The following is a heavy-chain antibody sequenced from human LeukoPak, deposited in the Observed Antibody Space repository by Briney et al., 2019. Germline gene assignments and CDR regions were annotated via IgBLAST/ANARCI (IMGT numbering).Heavy chain of an antibody. Sequence: SETLSLTCTVSGGSISSSSYYWGWIRQPPGKGLEWIGSIYYSGSTYYNPSLKSRVTISVDTSKNQFSLKLSSVTAADTAVYYCARLSLEMAYYDFWSGQYYMDVWGKGTTVTVSS. CDR3: ARLSLEMAYYDFWSGQYYMDV. CDR2: IYYSGST. D-gene: IGHD3-3*01. CDR1: GGSISSSSYY. V-gene: IGHV4-39*07. J-gene: IGHJ6*03.